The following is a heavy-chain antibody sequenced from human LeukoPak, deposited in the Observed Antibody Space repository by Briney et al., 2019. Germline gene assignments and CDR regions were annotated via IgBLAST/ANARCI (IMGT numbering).Heavy chain of an antibody. J-gene: IGHJ3*02. CDR1: GFTFSSYA. D-gene: IGHD6-6*01. CDR2: IYSGGST. Sequence: PGGSLRLSCAASGFTFSSYAMSWVRQAPGKGLEWVSVIYSGGSTYYADSVKGRFTISRDNSRSTLYLQMNSLRAEDTAVYYCASTSIAATHDAFDIWGQGTMVTVSS. V-gene: IGHV3-53*01. CDR3: ASTSIAATHDAFDI.